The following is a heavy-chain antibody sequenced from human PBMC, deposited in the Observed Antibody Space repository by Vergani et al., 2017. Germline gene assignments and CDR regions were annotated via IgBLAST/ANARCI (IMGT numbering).Heavy chain of an antibody. D-gene: IGHD3-10*01. CDR3: ARWSMVRGVIRSYFDY. J-gene: IGHJ4*02. CDR1: GGSFSGYY. Sequence: QVQLQQWGAGLFKPSETLSLTCAVYGGSFSGYYWSWIRQPPGKGLEWIGEINHSGSTNYNPSLKSRVTISVDTSKNQFSLKLSSVTAADTAVYYCARWSMVRGVIRSYFDYWGQGTLVTVSS. CDR2: INHSGST. V-gene: IGHV4-34*01.